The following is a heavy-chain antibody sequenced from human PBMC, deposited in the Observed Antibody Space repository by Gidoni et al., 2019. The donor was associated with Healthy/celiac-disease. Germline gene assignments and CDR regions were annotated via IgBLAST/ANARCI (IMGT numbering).Heavy chain of an antibody. CDR1: GGSFSGYY. D-gene: IGHD4-17*01. Sequence: QVQLQQWGAGLLKPSETLSLTCAVYGGSFSGYYWSWIRQPPGKGLEWIGEINHSGSTNYKPSLKSRVTISVDTSKNQCSLKLSSVTATDTAVYYCARGIYGDFPSYPPPYYYYYYGMDVWGQGTTVTVSS. CDR2: INHSGST. CDR3: ARGIYGDFPSYPPPYYYYYYGMDV. J-gene: IGHJ6*02. V-gene: IGHV4-34*01.